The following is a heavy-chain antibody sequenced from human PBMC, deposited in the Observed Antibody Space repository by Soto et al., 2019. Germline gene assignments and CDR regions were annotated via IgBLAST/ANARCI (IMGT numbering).Heavy chain of an antibody. D-gene: IGHD3-9*01. Sequence: GGSLRLSCTASGFTFSDYSINWVRQAPGKGLEWVSAISGSGGSTYYADSVKGRFTISRDNSKNTLYLQMNSLRVEDTAVYYCAKIAYYDILSGPRKYNWFDPWGQGTLVTVSS. J-gene: IGHJ5*02. CDR1: GFTFSDYS. CDR3: AKIAYYDILSGPRKYNWFDP. CDR2: ISGSGGST. V-gene: IGHV3-23*01.